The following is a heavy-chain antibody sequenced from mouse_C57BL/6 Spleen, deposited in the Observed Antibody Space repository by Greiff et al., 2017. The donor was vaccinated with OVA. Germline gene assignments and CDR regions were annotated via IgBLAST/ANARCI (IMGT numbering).Heavy chain of an antibody. J-gene: IGHJ3*01. D-gene: IGHD1-1*01. CDR2: ISSGGSYT. CDR3: ARIPFITTERGFAY. V-gene: IGHV5-6*01. CDR1: GFTFSSYG. Sequence: EVQGVESGGDLVKPGGSLKLSCAASGFTFSSYGMSWVRQTPDKRLEWVATISSGGSYTYYPDSVKGRFTISRDNAKNTLYLQMSSLKSEDTAMYYCARIPFITTERGFAYWGQGTLVTVSA.